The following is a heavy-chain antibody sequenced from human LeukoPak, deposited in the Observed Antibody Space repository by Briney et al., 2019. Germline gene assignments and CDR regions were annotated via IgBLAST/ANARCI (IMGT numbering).Heavy chain of an antibody. CDR2: IGTDGDT. Sequence: GGSLRLSCAVSGFTYSSYDMHWVRQATGRGLEWVSGIGTDGDTYYAGSVKGRFNISRENAKNSLYLQMNSLRGGDTAVYYCAKRIQSAMATGYWGQGTLVTVSS. CDR1: GFTYSSYD. D-gene: IGHD5-18*01. V-gene: IGHV3-13*01. J-gene: IGHJ4*02. CDR3: AKRIQSAMATGY.